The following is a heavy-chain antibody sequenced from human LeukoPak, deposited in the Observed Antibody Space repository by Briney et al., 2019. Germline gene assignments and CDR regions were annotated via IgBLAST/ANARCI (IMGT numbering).Heavy chain of an antibody. CDR1: GGTFSSYA. V-gene: IGHV1-69*04. Sequence: GASVKVSCKASGGTFSSYAISWVRQAPGQGLEWMGRIIPILGIANYAQKFQGRVTITADKSTSTAYMEPSSLRSEDTAVYYCARISTVTYFDYWGQGTLVTVSS. CDR2: IIPILGIA. J-gene: IGHJ4*02. D-gene: IGHD4-17*01. CDR3: ARISTVTYFDY.